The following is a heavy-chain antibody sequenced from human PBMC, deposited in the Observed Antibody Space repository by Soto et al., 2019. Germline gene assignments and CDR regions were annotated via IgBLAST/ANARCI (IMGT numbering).Heavy chain of an antibody. J-gene: IGHJ6*02. D-gene: IGHD2-2*01. CDR2: ISDSGGST. V-gene: IGHV3-23*01. CDR3: ATRRDASYLYYGIDV. CDR1: GFTFSTYA. Sequence: EVQLLESGGGLVQPGGSLRLSCAASGFTFSTYAITWVRQAPGKGLEWVSGISDSGGSTYYADAVKGRFTISRDNSKNTLFLQMNSLRAEDTAVYYCATRRDASYLYYGIDVWGQGTTVIVSS.